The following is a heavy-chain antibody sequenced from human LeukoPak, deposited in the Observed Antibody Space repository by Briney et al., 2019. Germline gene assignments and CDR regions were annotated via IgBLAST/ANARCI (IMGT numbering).Heavy chain of an antibody. CDR1: GGTFSSYA. Sequence: ASVKVSCKASGGTFSSYAISWVRQAPGQGLEWMGGIIPIFGTANYAQKFQGRVTITTDESTSTAYMELSSLRSEDTAVYSCASQGSRDGYNYPLFRWGQGTLVTVSS. V-gene: IGHV1-69*05. CDR3: ASQGSRDGYNYPLFR. CDR2: IIPIFGTA. D-gene: IGHD5-24*01. J-gene: IGHJ4*02.